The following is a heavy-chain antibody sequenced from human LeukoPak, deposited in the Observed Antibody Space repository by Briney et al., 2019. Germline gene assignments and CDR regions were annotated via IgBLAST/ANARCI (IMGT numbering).Heavy chain of an antibody. V-gene: IGHV1-18*01. CDR3: ASVKYGSGSYATHFDY. CDR2: ISAYNGNT. Sequence: ASVKVSCRSSGYTFTTYGITWVRQAPGQGLEWMGWISAYNGNTNYAQKLQGRVTMTTDTSTSTAYMELRSLRSDDTAVYYCASVKYGSGSYATHFDYWGQGTLVTVSS. CDR1: GYTFTTYG. J-gene: IGHJ4*02. D-gene: IGHD3-10*01.